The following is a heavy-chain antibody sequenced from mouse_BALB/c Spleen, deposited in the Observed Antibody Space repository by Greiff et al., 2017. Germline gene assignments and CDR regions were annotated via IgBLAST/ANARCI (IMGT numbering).Heavy chain of an antibody. J-gene: IGHJ1*01. CDR2: ISSGSSTI. D-gene: IGHD2-3*01. Sequence: EVQLVESGGGLVQPGGSRKLSCAASGFTFSSFGMHWVRQAPEKGLEWVAYISSGSSTIYYADTVKGRFTISRDNPKNTLFLQMTSLRSEDTAMYYCARGGYYEDFDVWGAGTTVTVSS. CDR1: GFTFSSFG. CDR3: ARGGYYEDFDV. V-gene: IGHV5-17*02.